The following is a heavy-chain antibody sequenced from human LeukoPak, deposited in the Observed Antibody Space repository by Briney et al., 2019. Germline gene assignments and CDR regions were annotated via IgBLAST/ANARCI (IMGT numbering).Heavy chain of an antibody. J-gene: IGHJ6*02. CDR2: VNRDGSET. CDR3: ARNNGMDV. CDR1: GFALSSHW. V-gene: IGHV3-7*03. Sequence: GGSLRLSCAASGFALSSHWMAWVRQVPGRGPEWVANVNRDGSETYYLDSVKGRFTISKDNAKNSLYLQMNSLRAEDTALYHCARNNGMDVWGQGTTVIVSS.